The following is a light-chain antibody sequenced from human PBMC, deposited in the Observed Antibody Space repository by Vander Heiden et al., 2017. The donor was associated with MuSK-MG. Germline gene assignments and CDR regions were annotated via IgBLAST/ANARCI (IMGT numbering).Light chain of an antibody. V-gene: IGLV3-9*01. J-gene: IGLJ2*01. CDR1: NIGGKY. Sequence: SYELTQPLSVSVALGKTARFTCGGNNIGGKYVHWYQQNPGQAPVGVIYRDTNRPSGIPERFSGSNSGNTATLTISRAQAGDDGDYYCHVWDTSPVFGGGTKLTVL. CDR3: HVWDTSPV. CDR2: RDT.